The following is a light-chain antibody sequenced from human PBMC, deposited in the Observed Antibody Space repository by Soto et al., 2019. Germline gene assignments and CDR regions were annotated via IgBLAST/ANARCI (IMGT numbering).Light chain of an antibody. CDR3: QQYSKWPIT. Sequence: EIVLTQSPATLSLSPGDRATPSCTASETIRGLLAWYQQRPGQPPRLLIYAASTLQSGVPSRFSGSGSGTEFSLTISSLQSEDFAVYYCQQYSKWPITFGQGTRLEIK. V-gene: IGKV3-15*01. CDR2: AAS. J-gene: IGKJ5*01. CDR1: ETIRGL.